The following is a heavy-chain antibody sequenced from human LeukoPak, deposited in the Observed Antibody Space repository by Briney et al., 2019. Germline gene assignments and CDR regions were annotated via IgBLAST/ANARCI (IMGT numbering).Heavy chain of an antibody. CDR2: INPNSGGT. Sequence: VASVKVSCKTSGYTFTGQYLHWVRQAPGQGLEWMGWINPNSGGTKSAQKFQGRVIMTRDTSISTAYMELRSLSSDDTAVYYCARGRRLHLGELFPFAEFFQPWGQGTLVTVFS. V-gene: IGHV1-2*02. CDR1: GYTFTGQY. J-gene: IGHJ1*01. D-gene: IGHD3-16*01. CDR3: ARGRRLHLGELFPFAEFFQP.